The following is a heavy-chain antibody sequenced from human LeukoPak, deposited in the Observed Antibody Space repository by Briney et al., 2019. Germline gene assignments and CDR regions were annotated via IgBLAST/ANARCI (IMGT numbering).Heavy chain of an antibody. Sequence: GGSLRLSCAASGFTFSSYWMSWVRQAPGKGLEWVANIKQDGSEKYYVDSVKGRFTISRDNAKNSLYLQMNSLRAEDTAVYYCARPRDGYNSGDNYWGQGTLVTVSS. CDR1: GFTFSSYW. J-gene: IGHJ4*02. D-gene: IGHD5-24*01. CDR3: ARPRDGYNSGDNY. CDR2: IKQDGSEK. V-gene: IGHV3-7*01.